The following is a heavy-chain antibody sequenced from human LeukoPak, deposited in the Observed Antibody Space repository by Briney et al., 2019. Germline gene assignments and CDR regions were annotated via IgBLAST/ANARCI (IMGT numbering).Heavy chain of an antibody. D-gene: IGHD6-6*01. CDR2: ISSSSSTI. Sequence: GGSLRLSCAASGFTFSSYSMNWVRQAPGKGLEWVSYISSSSSTIYYADSVKGRFTISRDNAKNSLYLQMNSLRAEDTALYYCAKAFSGPISSPLDVWGQGTTVTVSS. V-gene: IGHV3-48*04. J-gene: IGHJ6*02. CDR3: AKAFSGPISSPLDV. CDR1: GFTFSSYS.